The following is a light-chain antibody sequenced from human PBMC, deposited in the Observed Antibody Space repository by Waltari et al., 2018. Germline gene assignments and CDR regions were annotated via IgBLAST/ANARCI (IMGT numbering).Light chain of an antibody. J-gene: IGKJ3*01. CDR1: QSVTTS. Sequence: DIQMTQSPASLAASLGDRVTITCRPSQSVTTSLNWYQQKSGEPPKLLISAASSFQSGVPSRLRGSGSGTDFTLTITHLQPEDVATYFCQQSHSPPFTFGPGTKV. CDR2: AAS. CDR3: QQSHSPPFT. V-gene: IGKV1-39*01.